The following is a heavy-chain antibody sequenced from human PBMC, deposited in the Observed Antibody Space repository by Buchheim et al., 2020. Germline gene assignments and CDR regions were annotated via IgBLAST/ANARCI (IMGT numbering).Heavy chain of an antibody. CDR2: IWYDGRNK. CDR1: GFTFSNNG. D-gene: IGHD3-22*01. CDR3: AGQHYYDSSGSSPFDY. V-gene: IGHV3-33*01. Sequence: QVQLVESGGGVVQPGRSLRLSCAASGFTFSNNGFHWVRQAPGKGLEWVAVIWYDGRNKYYADSVKGRFTISRDISKNTLYLQMNSLRAEDTAVYYCAGQHYYDSSGSSPFDYWGQGTL. J-gene: IGHJ4*02.